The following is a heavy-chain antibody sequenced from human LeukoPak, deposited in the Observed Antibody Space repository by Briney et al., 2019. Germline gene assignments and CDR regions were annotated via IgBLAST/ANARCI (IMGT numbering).Heavy chain of an antibody. CDR2: INNGDTT. CDR1: GFTVSSSY. J-gene: IGHJ4*02. V-gene: IGHV3-53*05. D-gene: IGHD1-26*01. Sequence: PGGSLRLSCAASGFTVSSSYMSWVRQAPGKGLEWISTINNGDTTFYADSVKGRFTISRDNSKNTLYLQMNSLRAEDTAVYYCAKDLPWDPYWGQGTLVTVSS. CDR3: AKDLPWDPY.